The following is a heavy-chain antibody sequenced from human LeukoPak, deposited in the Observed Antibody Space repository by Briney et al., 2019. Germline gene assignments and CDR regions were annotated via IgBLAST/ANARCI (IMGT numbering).Heavy chain of an antibody. J-gene: IGHJ4*02. Sequence: GGSLRLSCAASGFTFSSYAMSWVRQAPGKGLEWVLAISGSGGSTYYADSVKGRFTISRDNSKNTLYLQMNSLRAEDTAVYYCAKASDSSGWYASFDYWGQGTLVTVSS. V-gene: IGHV3-23*01. D-gene: IGHD6-19*01. CDR1: GFTFSSYA. CDR3: AKASDSSGWYASFDY. CDR2: ISGSGGST.